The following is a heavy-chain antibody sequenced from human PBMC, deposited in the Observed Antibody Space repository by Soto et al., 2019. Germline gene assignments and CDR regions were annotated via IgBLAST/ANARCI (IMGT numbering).Heavy chain of an antibody. CDR1: GGSISSGGYY. J-gene: IGHJ6*02. Sequence: SETLSLTCTISGGSISSGGYYWSWIRQHPGKGLEWIGYIYYSGSTYYNPSLKSRVTISVDTSKNQFSLKLSSVTAADTAVYYCARDPIVATRNYGMDVCGQGTTLTVSS. CDR3: ARDPIVATRNYGMDV. CDR2: IYYSGST. D-gene: IGHD5-12*01. V-gene: IGHV4-31*03.